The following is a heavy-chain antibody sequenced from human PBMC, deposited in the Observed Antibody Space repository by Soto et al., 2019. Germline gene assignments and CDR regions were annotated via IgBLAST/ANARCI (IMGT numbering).Heavy chain of an antibody. CDR3: ARLIRSTTSCPRHYFDY. J-gene: IGHJ4*02. D-gene: IGHD2-2*01. V-gene: IGHV3-48*01. CDR1: GFTFSAYR. Sequence: EVQLVESGGGLVQPGGSLRLSCAVSGFTFSAYRMNWVRQAPGKGLEWVSYISTSSSTIYYADSVKGRFTISRDDAKNSLYLQMNSLRAEDTAVYSCARLIRSTTSCPRHYFDYWGQGTLVTVSS. CDR2: ISTSSSTI.